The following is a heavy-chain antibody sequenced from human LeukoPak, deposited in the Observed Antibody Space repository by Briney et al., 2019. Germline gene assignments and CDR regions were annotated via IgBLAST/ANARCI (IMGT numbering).Heavy chain of an antibody. D-gene: IGHD6-13*01. CDR3: ARRRRYSSSWYLLDP. CDR2: IYYSGST. CDR1: GGSISSYY. J-gene: IGHJ5*02. Sequence: SETLSLTCTVSGGSISSYYWSWIRQPPGKGLEWIGYIYYSGSTNYNPSLKSRVTISVDTSKNQFSLKLSSVTAADTAVYYCARRRRYSSSWYLLDPWGQGTLVTVSS. V-gene: IGHV4-59*12.